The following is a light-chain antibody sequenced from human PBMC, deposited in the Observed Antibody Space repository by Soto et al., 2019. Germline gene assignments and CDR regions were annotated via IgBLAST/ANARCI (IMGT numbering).Light chain of an antibody. V-gene: IGLV4-69*02. J-gene: IGLJ3*02. CDR3: QTWGTGIGV. CDR1: SGHSSYA. CDR2: LNSDGSH. Sequence: QSVLTQSPSASASLGASVKLTCTLSSGHSSYAIAWHQQQPEKGPRYLMNLNSDGSHSKGDGISDRFSGSSSGAERYLTISSLQSEDEADYYCQTWGTGIGVFGGGTKLTVL.